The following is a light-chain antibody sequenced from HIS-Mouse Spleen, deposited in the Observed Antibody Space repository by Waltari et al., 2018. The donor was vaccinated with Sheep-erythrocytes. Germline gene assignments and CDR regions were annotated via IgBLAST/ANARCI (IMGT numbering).Light chain of an antibody. CDR1: SSDVGGYTY. Sequence: QSALTQPPSASGSPGQSVTISCTGTSSDVGGYTYVSWYQQHPGNAPKPMIYEVSKRPSGVPDRFSGSKSGNTASLTVSGLQAEDEADYYCSSYAGSNNWVFGGGTKLTVL. J-gene: IGLJ3*02. CDR2: EVS. CDR3: SSYAGSNNWV. V-gene: IGLV2-8*01.